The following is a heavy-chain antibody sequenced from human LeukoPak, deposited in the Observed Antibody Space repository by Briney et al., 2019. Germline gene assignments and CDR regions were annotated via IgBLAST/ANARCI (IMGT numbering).Heavy chain of an antibody. CDR3: AKDRGSSSWTHFDY. CDR2: ISWNSGSI. D-gene: IGHD6-13*01. CDR1: GFTFDDYA. V-gene: IGHV3-9*01. J-gene: IGHJ4*02. Sequence: GGSLRLSCAASGFTFDDYAMHWVRQAPGKGLEWVSGISWNSGSIGYADSVKGRFTISRDNAKNSLYLQMNSLRAEDTALYYCAKDRGSSSWTHFDYWGQGTLVTVSS.